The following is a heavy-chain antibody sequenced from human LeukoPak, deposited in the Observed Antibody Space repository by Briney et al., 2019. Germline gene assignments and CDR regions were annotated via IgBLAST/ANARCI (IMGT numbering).Heavy chain of an antibody. CDR3: AMDSSGWYAFDI. CDR1: GFTFTNYW. D-gene: IGHD6-19*01. V-gene: IGHV3-7*03. J-gene: IGHJ3*02. CDR2: IKQDGSER. Sequence: GGSLRLSCAASGFTFTNYWMNWVRQAPGKGLEWVANIKQDGSERYYVDSVKGRFTISRDNAKNSLYLQMNSLRAEDTAVYYCAMDSSGWYAFDIWGQGTMVTVSS.